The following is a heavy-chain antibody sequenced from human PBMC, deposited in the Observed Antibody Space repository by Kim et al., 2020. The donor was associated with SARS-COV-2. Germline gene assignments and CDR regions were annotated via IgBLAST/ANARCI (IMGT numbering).Heavy chain of an antibody. D-gene: IGHD3-22*01. J-gene: IGHJ6*02. Sequence: SETLSLTCAVYGGSFSGYYWSWIRQPPGKGLEWIGEINHSGSTNYNPSLKSRVTISVDTSKNQFSLKLSSVTAADTAVYYCARALPLLYYYDSSGYYYYGMDVWGQGTTVTVSS. CDR3: ARALPLLYYYDSSGYYYYGMDV. V-gene: IGHV4-34*01. CDR2: INHSGST. CDR1: GGSFSGYY.